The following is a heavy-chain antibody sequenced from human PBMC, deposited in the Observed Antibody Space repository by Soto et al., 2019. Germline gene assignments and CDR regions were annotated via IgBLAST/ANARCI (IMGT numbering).Heavy chain of an antibody. CDR3: AQQNPFYGGNSWLDAFDI. J-gene: IGHJ3*02. D-gene: IGHD4-17*01. V-gene: IGHV1-69*06. Sequence: GASGKVSCKASGGTFSSYAISWLRQAPGQGLELMGGIIPIFGTANYAQKFQGRVTITADNSASTAYLELSSLRVEDTAGYYCAQQNPFYGGNSWLDAFDIWGQGTMVTLSS. CDR2: IIPIFGTA. CDR1: GGTFSSYA.